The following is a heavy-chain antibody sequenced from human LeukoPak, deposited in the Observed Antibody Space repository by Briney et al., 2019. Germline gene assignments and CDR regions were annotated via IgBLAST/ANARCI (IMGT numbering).Heavy chain of an antibody. CDR1: GGSISSYY. CDR2: IYYSGST. D-gene: IGHD3-10*01. J-gene: IGHJ4*02. V-gene: IGHV4-59*01. CDR3: ARLRGGRSASPNFDY. Sequence: PSETLSLTCTVSGGSISSYYWSWIRQPPGKGLEWIGYIYYSGSTNYNPSLKSRVTISEDTSKNQFSLKLSSVTAADTAVYYCARLRGGRSASPNFDYWGQGTLVTVSS.